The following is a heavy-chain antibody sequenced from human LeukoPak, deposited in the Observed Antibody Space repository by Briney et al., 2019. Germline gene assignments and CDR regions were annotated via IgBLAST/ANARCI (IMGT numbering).Heavy chain of an antibody. Sequence: GGSLRLSCAASGFTFSSYAMSWVRQAPGKGLEWVSAISGSGGSTYYADSVKGRFTISRDNSKNTLYLQVNSLRAEDTAVYYCAKTIHTVYYYDSSGHDYFDYWGQGTLVTVSS. CDR2: ISGSGGST. J-gene: IGHJ4*02. CDR1: GFTFSSYA. CDR3: AKTIHTVYYYDSSGHDYFDY. V-gene: IGHV3-23*01. D-gene: IGHD3-22*01.